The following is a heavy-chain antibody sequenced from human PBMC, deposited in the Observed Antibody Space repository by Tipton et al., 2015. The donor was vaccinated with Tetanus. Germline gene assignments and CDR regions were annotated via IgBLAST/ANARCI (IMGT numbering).Heavy chain of an antibody. CDR1: GFTFTTYG. V-gene: IGHV3-30*18. J-gene: IGHJ6*02. Sequence: SLRLSCVASGFTFTTYGMHWVRQAPGKGLEWAAVTSPDGSNKYYADSVKGRFTISRDNSKNTVYLQMSSLRPEDTAVYFCAKDRVLSGYLFYYGMDVWGQGTTVTVSS. CDR3: AKDRVLSGYLFYYGMDV. D-gene: IGHD5-12*01. CDR2: TSPDGSNK.